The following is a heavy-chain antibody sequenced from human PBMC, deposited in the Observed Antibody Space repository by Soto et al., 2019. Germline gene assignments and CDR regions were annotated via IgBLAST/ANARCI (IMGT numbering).Heavy chain of an antibody. Sequence: ASVKVSCKASGGTFSSYAISWVRQAPGQGLEWMGGIIPIFGTANYAQKFQGRVTITADESTSTAYMELSSLRSEDTAVYYCASLAAAAYYYFDYWGQGTLVTVSS. D-gene: IGHD6-13*01. V-gene: IGHV1-69*13. CDR3: ASLAAAAYYYFDY. CDR1: GGTFSSYA. CDR2: IIPIFGTA. J-gene: IGHJ4*02.